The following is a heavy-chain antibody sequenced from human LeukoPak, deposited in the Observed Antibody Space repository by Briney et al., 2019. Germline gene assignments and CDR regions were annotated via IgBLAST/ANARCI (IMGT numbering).Heavy chain of an antibody. J-gene: IGHJ3*02. V-gene: IGHV3-30*02. Sequence: GGSLRLSCAASGFTFSSYAMRWVRQAPGKGLEWVTFIQYDGTNKYYADSVKGRFTISRDNSKNTLYLQMNSLRPEDTAVYYCAKKWSGDYDSSDVNDAFDIWGQGTMVTVSS. CDR1: GFTFSSYA. CDR3: AKKWSGDYDSSDVNDAFDI. D-gene: IGHD3-22*01. CDR2: IQYDGTNK.